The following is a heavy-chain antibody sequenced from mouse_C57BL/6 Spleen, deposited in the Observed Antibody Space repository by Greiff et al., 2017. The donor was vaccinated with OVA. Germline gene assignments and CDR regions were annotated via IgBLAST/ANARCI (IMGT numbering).Heavy chain of an antibody. CDR3: TSSLFITTPYYYAMDY. CDR2: IYPGNSDT. D-gene: IGHD1-1*01. V-gene: IGHV1-5*01. CDR1: GYTFTSYW. Sequence: EVQLQQSGTVLARPGASVKMSCKTSGYTFTSYWMHWVKQRPGQGLEWIGAIYPGNSDTSYNQKFKGKAKLTAVTSASTAYMELSSLTNADSAVYYVTSSLFITTPYYYAMDYWGQGTSVTVSS. J-gene: IGHJ4*01.